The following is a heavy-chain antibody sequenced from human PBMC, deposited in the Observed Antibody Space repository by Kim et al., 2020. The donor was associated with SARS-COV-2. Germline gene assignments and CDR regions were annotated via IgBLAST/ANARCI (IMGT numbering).Heavy chain of an antibody. D-gene: IGHD6-19*01. J-gene: IGHJ3*02. CDR3: AIDIVAGTSDGFVM. V-gene: IGHV3-7*01. CDR1: GFTFSSYW. Sequence: GGSLRLSCAASGFTFSSYWMSWVRQVPGKGLEWVANINQYGTDTYYVDSVKGRFTISRDNAKKSLSLRMNSLRVEDTAIYYCAIDIVAGTSDGFVMWGQG. CDR2: INQYGTDT.